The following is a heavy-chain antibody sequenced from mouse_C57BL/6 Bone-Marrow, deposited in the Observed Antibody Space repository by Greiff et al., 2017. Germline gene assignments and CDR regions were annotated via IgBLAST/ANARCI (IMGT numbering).Heavy chain of an antibody. CDR1: GFTFSDYY. Sequence: DVMLVESGGGLVQPGGSLKLSCAASGFTFSDYYMYWVRQTPEKRLEWVAYISNGGGSTYYPDTVKGRFTISRDNAKNTLYLQMSRLKSEDTAMYYCARGGNYSYYYAMDYWGQGTSVTVSS. D-gene: IGHD1-1*01. J-gene: IGHJ4*01. CDR3: ARGGNYSYYYAMDY. CDR2: ISNGGGST. V-gene: IGHV5-12*01.